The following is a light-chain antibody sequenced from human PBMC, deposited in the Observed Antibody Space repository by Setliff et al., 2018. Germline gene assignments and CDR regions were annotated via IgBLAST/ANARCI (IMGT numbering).Light chain of an antibody. CDR2: EVS. CDR3: SSYSGSSTLV. J-gene: IGLJ1*01. Sequence: QSALTQPASVSGSPGQSITISCTGTSSDVGGYNYVSWYHQHPGKAPKLMIYEVSDRPSGVSNRFSGSRSGNTASLTISGLQAEDEADYYCSSYSGSSTLVFGTGTKVTVL. CDR1: SSDVGGYNY. V-gene: IGLV2-14*01.